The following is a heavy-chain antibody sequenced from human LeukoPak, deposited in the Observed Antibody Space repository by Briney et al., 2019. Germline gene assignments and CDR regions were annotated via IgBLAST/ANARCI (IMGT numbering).Heavy chain of an antibody. Sequence: GGSLRLSCAASGFTFSSYSMNWVRQAPGKGLEWVSSISSSSSYIYYADSVKGRFTISRDNAKNSLYLQMNSLRAEDTAVYYCARGGELLWFGELLYIGFDYWGQGTLVTVSS. CDR1: GFTFSSYS. V-gene: IGHV3-21*01. CDR3: ARGGELLWFGELLYIGFDY. CDR2: ISSSSSYI. D-gene: IGHD3-10*01. J-gene: IGHJ4*02.